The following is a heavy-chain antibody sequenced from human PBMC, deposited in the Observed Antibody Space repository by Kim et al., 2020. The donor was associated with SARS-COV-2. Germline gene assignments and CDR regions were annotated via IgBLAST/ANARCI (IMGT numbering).Heavy chain of an antibody. CDR3: AREGMTTVVNGGYFDY. CDR2: INPSGGST. Sequence: ASVKVSCKASGYTFTSYYMHWVRQAPGQGLEWMGIINPSGGSTSYAQKFQGRVTMTRDTSTSTVYMELSSLRSEDTAVYYCAREGMTTVVNGGYFDYWGQGTLVTVSS. V-gene: IGHV1-46*01. CDR1: GYTFTSYY. D-gene: IGHD4-17*01. J-gene: IGHJ4*02.